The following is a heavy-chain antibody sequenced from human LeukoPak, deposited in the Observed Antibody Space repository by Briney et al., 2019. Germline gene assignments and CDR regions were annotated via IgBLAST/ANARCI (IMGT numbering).Heavy chain of an antibody. V-gene: IGHV1-18*01. CDR2: ISAYNGNT. D-gene: IGHD3-16*02. CDR3: ARVPALTFGGVIALFDY. Sequence: ASVKVSCKASGYTFTSYGISWVRQAPGQGLEWMGWISAYNGNTNYAQKLQGRVTMTTDTSTSTAYMELRSLRSDDTAVYYCARVPALTFGGVIALFDYWGQGTLVTVSS. J-gene: IGHJ4*02. CDR1: GYTFTSYG.